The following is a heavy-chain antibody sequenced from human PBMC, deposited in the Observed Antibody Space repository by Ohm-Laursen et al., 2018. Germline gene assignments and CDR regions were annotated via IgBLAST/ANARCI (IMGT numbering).Heavy chain of an antibody. J-gene: IGHJ4*02. CDR1: GGSISSYY. CDR2: IYTSGST. Sequence: SDTLSLTCTVSGGSISSYYWSWIRQPAGKGLEWIGRIYTSGSTNYNPSLKSRVTMSVDTSKNQFSLKLSSVTAADTAVYYCAGTQRWLQFEVRWGQGTLVTVSS. CDR3: AGTQRWLQFEVR. V-gene: IGHV4-4*07. D-gene: IGHD5-24*01.